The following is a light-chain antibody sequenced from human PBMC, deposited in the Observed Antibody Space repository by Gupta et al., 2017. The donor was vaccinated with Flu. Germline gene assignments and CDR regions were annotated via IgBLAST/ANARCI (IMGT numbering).Light chain of an antibody. J-gene: IGKJ4*01. Sequence: GDRVTITCRASHIINNLLAWYQQKPGKAPILLIYKAFSLESGVPSRFSGSGSGTEFTLTISSLQPDDFATYYCQQYNSYPLTFGGGTKVEIK. V-gene: IGKV1-5*03. CDR1: HIINNL. CDR2: KAF. CDR3: QQYNSYPLT.